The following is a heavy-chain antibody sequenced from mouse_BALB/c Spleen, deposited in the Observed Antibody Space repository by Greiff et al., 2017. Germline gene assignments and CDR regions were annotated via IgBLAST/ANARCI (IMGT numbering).Heavy chain of an antibody. CDR3: TPYYRYDRFAY. CDR1: GFTFSNYW. D-gene: IGHD2-14*01. CDR2: IRLKSNNYAT. V-gene: IGHV6-6*02. Sequence: EVMLVESGGGLVQPGGSMKLSCVASGFTFSNYWMNWVRQSPEKGLEWVAEIRLKSNNYATHYAESVKGRFTISRDDSKSSVYLKMNNLRAEDTGIYYCTPYYRYDRFAYWGQGTLVTVSA. J-gene: IGHJ3*01.